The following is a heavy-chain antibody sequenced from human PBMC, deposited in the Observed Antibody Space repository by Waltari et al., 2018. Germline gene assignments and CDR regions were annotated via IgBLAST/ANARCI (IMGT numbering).Heavy chain of an antibody. D-gene: IGHD3-22*01. Sequence: QVQLVQSGAEVKKSGSSVKVSCKASGGTFSSYAISWVRQAPGQGLEWMGGIIPIFGTANYAQKFQGRVTITADESTSTAYMELSSLRSEDTAVYYCARTTYYYDSSGYSPRDYFDYWGQGTLVTVSS. V-gene: IGHV1-69*12. J-gene: IGHJ4*02. CDR2: IIPIFGTA. CDR1: GGTFSSYA. CDR3: ARTTYYYDSSGYSPRDYFDY.